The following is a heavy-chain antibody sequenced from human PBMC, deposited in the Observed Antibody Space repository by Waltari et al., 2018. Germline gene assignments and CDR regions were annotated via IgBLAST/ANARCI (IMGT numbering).Heavy chain of an antibody. J-gene: IGHJ4*02. CDR3: ASRVVVVAATVTSNFDY. CDR1: GGTFSSYA. V-gene: IGHV1-69*05. Sequence: QVQLVQSGPEVKKPGSSVKVSCKASGGTFSSYAISWVRQAPGQGLEWMGGTIPIFGTANYAQKFQGRVTITTDESTSTAYMELSSLRSEDTAVYYCASRVVVVAATVTSNFDYWGQGTLVTVSS. CDR2: TIPIFGTA. D-gene: IGHD2-15*01.